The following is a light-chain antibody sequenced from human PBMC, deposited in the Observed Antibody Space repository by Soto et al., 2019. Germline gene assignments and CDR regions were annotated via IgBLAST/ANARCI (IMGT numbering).Light chain of an antibody. Sequence: IVMTEAPDSLAVFLGEGATINPKSSHAAFYSYNNYNYLAWYQQKPGQPPKVLIYWASTPASGVPDRFSGSGSGPEFTLTLSSLQADHVAVYYCQESLNSLQEFGQGTKV. J-gene: IGKJ1*01. CDR3: QESLNSLQE. CDR2: WAS. V-gene: IGKV4-1*01. CDR1: HAAFYSYNNYNY.